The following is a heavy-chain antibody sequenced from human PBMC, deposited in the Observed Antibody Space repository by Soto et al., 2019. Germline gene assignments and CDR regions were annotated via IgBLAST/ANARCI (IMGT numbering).Heavy chain of an antibody. J-gene: IGHJ4*02. CDR3: ARALSSAAGLYFDY. D-gene: IGHD6-13*01. Sequence: QVHLQESGPGLVKPSETLSLTCTVSGGSISSYYWSWLRQPAGRGLEWIGRIHTTENTNYNPSLKSRVTMSVDTSNNQFSLRLSSLTAADTAVYHCARALSSAAGLYFDYWGQGTLVTVSS. CDR2: IHTTENT. V-gene: IGHV4-4*07. CDR1: GGSISSYY.